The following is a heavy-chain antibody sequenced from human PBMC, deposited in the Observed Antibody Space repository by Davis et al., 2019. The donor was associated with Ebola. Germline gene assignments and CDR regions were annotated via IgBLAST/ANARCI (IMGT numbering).Heavy chain of an antibody. J-gene: IGHJ3*02. D-gene: IGHD3-3*01. CDR1: GFTFSSYA. CDR2: ISGSGGST. Sequence: GESLKISCAASGFTFSSYAMSWVRQAPGKGLEWVSAISGSGGSTYYADSVEGRFTISRDNSKNTLYLQMNSLRAEDTAIYYCPKDKNYDFWSGYPHDAFDIWGQGTMVTVSS. V-gene: IGHV3-23*01. CDR3: PKDKNYDFWSGYPHDAFDI.